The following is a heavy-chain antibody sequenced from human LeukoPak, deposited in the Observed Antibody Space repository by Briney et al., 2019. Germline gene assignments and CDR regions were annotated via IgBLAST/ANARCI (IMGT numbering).Heavy chain of an antibody. V-gene: IGHV3-33*01. Sequence: GGSLRLSCAASGFTFSSYGMHWVRQAPGKGLEWVAVIWYDGSNKYYADSVKGRFTISRDNSKNTLYLQMNSLRAEDTAVYYCARDIVGSSWYDYWGQGTLVTVSS. CDR2: IWYDGSNK. CDR1: GFTFSSYG. D-gene: IGHD6-13*01. CDR3: ARDIVGSSWYDY. J-gene: IGHJ4*02.